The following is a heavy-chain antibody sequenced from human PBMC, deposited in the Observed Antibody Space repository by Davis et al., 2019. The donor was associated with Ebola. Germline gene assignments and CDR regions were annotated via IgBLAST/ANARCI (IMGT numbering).Heavy chain of an antibody. CDR2: INPNSGGT. CDR3: ARAPSGSYYYYYMDV. Sequence: ASVQVSCQASGYTFTGYYMHWVRQAPGQGLEWMGWINPNSGGTNYAQKFQGWVTMTRDTSISTAYMELSRLRSDDTAVYYCARAPSGSYYYYYMDVWGKGTTVTVSS. V-gene: IGHV1-2*04. CDR1: GYTFTGYY. D-gene: IGHD1-26*01. J-gene: IGHJ6*03.